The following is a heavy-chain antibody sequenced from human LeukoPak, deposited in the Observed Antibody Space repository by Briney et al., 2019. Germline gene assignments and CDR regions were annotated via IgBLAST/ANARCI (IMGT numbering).Heavy chain of an antibody. D-gene: IGHD1-7*01. CDR2: IYTSGST. J-gene: IGHJ2*01. CDR1: GGSISSYY. Sequence: PSETLSLTCTVSGGSISSYYWSWIRQPPGKGLEWIGYIYTSGSTNYNPSLKSRVTISVDTSKNQFSLKLSSVTAADTAVYYCARLNWNYSENWYFDLWGRGRGVTVSS. V-gene: IGHV4-4*09. CDR3: ARLNWNYSENWYFDL.